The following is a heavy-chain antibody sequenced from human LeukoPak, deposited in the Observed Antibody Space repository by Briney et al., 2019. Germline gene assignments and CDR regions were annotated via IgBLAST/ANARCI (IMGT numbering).Heavy chain of an antibody. Sequence: SETLSLTCTVSGGSISSHFWSWIRQPPGKGLEWIAYVHYTGSTNYNPSLKSRVTISMDTSKKQFSLRLRSVTAADTAVYYCARVERYNGDYGWFDPWGQGTLVSVSS. V-gene: IGHV4-59*11. CDR2: VHYTGST. CDR3: ARVERYNGDYGWFDP. D-gene: IGHD4-17*01. J-gene: IGHJ5*02. CDR1: GGSISSHF.